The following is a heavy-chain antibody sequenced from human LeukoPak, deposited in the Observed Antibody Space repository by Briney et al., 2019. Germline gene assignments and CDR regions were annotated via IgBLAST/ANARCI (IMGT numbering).Heavy chain of an antibody. D-gene: IGHD6-19*01. CDR2: ISGSGGST. CDR3: AKDPEYSSGWYLDY. Sequence: PGGSLRLSCAASGFTFSSYAMSWVRQAPGKGLEWVSAISGSGGSTYYADSVKGRFTISRDNSKNTLYLQMNSLRAEDTAVYYCAKDPEYSSGWYLDYWGQGILVTVSS. V-gene: IGHV3-23*01. J-gene: IGHJ4*02. CDR1: GFTFSSYA.